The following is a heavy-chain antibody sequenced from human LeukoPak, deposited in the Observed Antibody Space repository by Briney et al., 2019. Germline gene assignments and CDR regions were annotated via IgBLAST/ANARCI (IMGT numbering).Heavy chain of an antibody. J-gene: IGHJ4*02. Sequence: ASVKVSCKASGYTFTGYYMHWVRQAPGQGLEWMGWINPNSGGTNYAQKFQGRVTMTRDTSISTAYMELSRLRSDDTAVYYCAREAVALYYFDYWGQGTLVTVSS. CDR1: GYTFTGYY. V-gene: IGHV1-2*02. CDR3: AREAVALYYFDY. D-gene: IGHD6-19*01. CDR2: INPNSGGT.